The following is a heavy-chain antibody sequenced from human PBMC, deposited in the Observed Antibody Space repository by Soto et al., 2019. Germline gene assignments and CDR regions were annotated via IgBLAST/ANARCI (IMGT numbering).Heavy chain of an antibody. CDR3: ARGGPDNDSSGYYRYCGMDV. CDR2: IIPIFGTA. J-gene: IGHJ6*02. Sequence: QVQLVQSGAEVKKPGSSVKVSCKASGGTFSSYAISWVRQAPGQGLEWMGGIIPIFGTANYAQKFQGRVTITADESTSTAYMELSRLRSEDTAVYYCARGGPDNDSSGYYRYCGMDVWGQGTTVTVSS. V-gene: IGHV1-69*12. D-gene: IGHD3-22*01. CDR1: GGTFSSYA.